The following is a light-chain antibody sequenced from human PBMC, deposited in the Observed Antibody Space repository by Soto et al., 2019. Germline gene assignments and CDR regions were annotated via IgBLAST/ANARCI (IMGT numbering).Light chain of an antibody. Sequence: QSALTQPASVSGSPGQSITIPCTGTSTDVGGYNYVSWYQQHPGKAPKLMIYEVNNRPSGVSDRFSGSKSGNTASLTISGLQDEDEADYYCSSYTRSATLGVFGGGTKVTVL. CDR1: STDVGGYNY. J-gene: IGLJ3*02. CDR2: EVN. CDR3: SSYTRSATLGV. V-gene: IGLV2-14*01.